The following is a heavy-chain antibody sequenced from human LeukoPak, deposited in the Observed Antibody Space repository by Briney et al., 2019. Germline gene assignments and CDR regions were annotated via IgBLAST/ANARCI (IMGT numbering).Heavy chain of an antibody. V-gene: IGHV6-1*01. CDR2: TYYRSKWNN. J-gene: IGHJ4*02. Sequence: SQTLSLTCAISGDSVANNSAAWNWIRQSPSRGLEWLGRTYYRSKWNNDYAVSVKSRITINPDTSKNQFSLQVNSVTPEDTAVYHCAREDSSSAACDYWGQGTLVTVSS. D-gene: IGHD6-6*01. CDR3: AREDSSSAACDY. CDR1: GDSVANNSAA.